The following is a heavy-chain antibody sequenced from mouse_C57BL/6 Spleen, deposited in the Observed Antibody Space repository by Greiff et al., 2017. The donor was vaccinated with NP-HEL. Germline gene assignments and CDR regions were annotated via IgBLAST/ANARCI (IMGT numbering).Heavy chain of an antibody. J-gene: IGHJ2*01. D-gene: IGHD1-1*01. CDR2: IYHSDSET. CDR3: ARWHCTTVVGENFDY. CDR1: GYTFTSYW. V-gene: IGHV1-61*01. Sequence: QVQLQQPGAELVRPGSSVKLSCKASGYTFTSYWMDWVKQRPGQGLEWIGNIYHSDSETHYNQKFKDKATLTVDKSSSTAYMQLSSLTSEDSAVYYCARWHCTTVVGENFDYWGQGTTLTVSS.